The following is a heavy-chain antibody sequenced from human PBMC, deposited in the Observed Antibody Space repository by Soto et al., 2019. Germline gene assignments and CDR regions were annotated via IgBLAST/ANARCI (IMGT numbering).Heavy chain of an antibody. CDR3: AREGGSETLQPSYNWFDT. CDR2: IIPIFGTA. D-gene: IGHD6-25*01. V-gene: IGHV1-69*13. J-gene: IGHJ5*02. CDR1: GGTFSSYA. Sequence: ASVKVSCKSSGGTFSSYAISWVRQAPGQGLEWMGGIIPIFGTANYAQKFQGRVTITADESTSTAYMELSSLRSEDTAVYYCAREGGSETLQPSYNWFDTWGQGTLVTVSS.